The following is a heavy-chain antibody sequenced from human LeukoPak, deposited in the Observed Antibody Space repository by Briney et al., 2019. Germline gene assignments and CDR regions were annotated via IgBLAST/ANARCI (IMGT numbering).Heavy chain of an antibody. CDR2: IYHSGNT. Sequence: SETLSLTCAVSGYSITSGYYWDWIRQPPGKGLEWIGSIYHSGNTHYNPSLKSRVSISVDTSKNQISLKLSSVTAADMAVYYCARHPSNGYYGSLYYFDYWGQGTLVTVSS. J-gene: IGHJ4*02. V-gene: IGHV4-38-2*01. CDR3: ARHPSNGYYGSLYYFDY. CDR1: GYSITSGYY. D-gene: IGHD3-22*01.